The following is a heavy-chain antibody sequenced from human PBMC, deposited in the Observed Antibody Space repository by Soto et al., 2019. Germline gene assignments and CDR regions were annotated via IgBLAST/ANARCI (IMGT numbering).Heavy chain of an antibody. Sequence: QVQLVESGGGVVQPGRSLRLSCAASGFTFSSYGMHWVRQAPGKGLEWVAVIWYDGSNKYYADSVKGRFTISRDNSKNTLYLQMNSLRAEDTAVYYCARGRTSLVVPAANWFDPWGQGTLVTVSS. CDR1: GFTFSSYG. J-gene: IGHJ5*02. CDR3: ARGRTSLVVPAANWFDP. CDR2: IWYDGSNK. V-gene: IGHV3-33*01. D-gene: IGHD2-2*01.